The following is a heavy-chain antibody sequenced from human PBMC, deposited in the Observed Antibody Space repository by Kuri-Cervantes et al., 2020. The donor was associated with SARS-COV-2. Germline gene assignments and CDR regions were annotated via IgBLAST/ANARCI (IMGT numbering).Heavy chain of an antibody. D-gene: IGHD2-2*01. J-gene: IGHJ5*02. Sequence: GESLKISCAASGFTFSSYAMSWVRQAPGKGLEWVSAISGSGGSTYYADSVKGRFTISRDNSKNTLYLQMNSLRAEDTAVYYCAKDWGYCSSTSCYDNWFDPWGQGTRVTGYS. V-gene: IGHV3-23*01. CDR1: GFTFSSYA. CDR2: ISGSGGST. CDR3: AKDWGYCSSTSCYDNWFDP.